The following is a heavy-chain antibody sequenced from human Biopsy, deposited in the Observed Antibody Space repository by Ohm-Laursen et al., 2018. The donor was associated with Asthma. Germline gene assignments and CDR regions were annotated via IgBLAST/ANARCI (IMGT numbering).Heavy chain of an antibody. CDR2: AHFSGST. J-gene: IGHJ6*02. CDR3: ARVASYGDVYFGIDV. D-gene: IGHD4-17*01. CDR1: GGYIDSHDWS. Sequence: TLSLTCAVSGGYIDSHDWSWCWIRQSPGKGLQWLGYAHFSGSTHYNPSLERRVRMSVDTSKSQVSLSLRSLTAADTAVYFCARVASYGDVYFGIDVWGPGTTVSVS. V-gene: IGHV4-30-4*07.